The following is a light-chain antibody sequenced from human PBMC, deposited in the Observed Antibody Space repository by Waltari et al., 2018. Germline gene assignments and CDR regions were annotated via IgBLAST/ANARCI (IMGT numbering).Light chain of an antibody. CDR3: QQYNNWRST. Sequence: EIVMTQSPATLSVSPGERATPSCRASPSINNNLAWYQQKPGQAPRLLIYGASTRATGIPAGFSGSGSGTEFTLTIDSLQSEDFAVYSCQQYNNWRSTFGGGTKVEIK. J-gene: IGKJ4*01. V-gene: IGKV3-15*01. CDR2: GAS. CDR1: PSINNN.